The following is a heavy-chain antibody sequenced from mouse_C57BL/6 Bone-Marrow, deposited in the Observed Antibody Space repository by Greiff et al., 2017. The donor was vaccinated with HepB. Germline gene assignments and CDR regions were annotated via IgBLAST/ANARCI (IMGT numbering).Heavy chain of an antibody. CDR2: IDPSDSYT. V-gene: IGHV1-50*01. CDR1: GYTFTSYW. D-gene: IGHD2-2*01. J-gene: IGHJ2*01. CDR3: AREGYGYDLDY. Sequence: QVQLQQPGAELVKPGASVKLSCKASGYTFTSYWMQWVKQRPGQGLEWIGEIDPSDSYTNYNPKFKGKATLTVDTSSSTAYMQLSSLTSEDSAVDYCAREGYGYDLDYWGQGTTLTVSS.